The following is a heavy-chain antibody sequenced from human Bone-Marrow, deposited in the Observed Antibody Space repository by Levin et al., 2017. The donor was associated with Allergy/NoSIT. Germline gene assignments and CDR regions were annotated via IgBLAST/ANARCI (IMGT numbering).Heavy chain of an antibody. CDR1: GYTFTGYG. J-gene: IGHJ3*02. CDR3: ARVFIRWELLPYDAFDI. D-gene: IGHD1-26*01. Sequence: ASVKVSCKASGYTFTGYGISWVRQAPGQGLEWMGWISAYNGNTNYAQKLQGRVTMTTDTSTSTAYMELRSLRSDDTAVYYCARVFIRWELLPYDAFDIWGQGTMVTVSS. V-gene: IGHV1-18*01. CDR2: ISAYNGNT.